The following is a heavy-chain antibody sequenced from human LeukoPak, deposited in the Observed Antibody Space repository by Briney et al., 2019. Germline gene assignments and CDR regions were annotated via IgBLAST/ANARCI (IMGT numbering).Heavy chain of an antibody. CDR2: ISGSGGST. V-gene: IGHV3-23*01. J-gene: IGHJ3*01. CDR3: AKDRPVILPVPKGVFDV. Sequence: HPGGSLRLSCAASGFTFSNYAMSWVRQGPGKGLEWVSAISGSGGSTFYANSVKGRFTISRDNSKNTLYLQMNSLRAEDTAVFFCAKDRPVILPVPKGVFDVWGQGTVVTVSS. D-gene: IGHD2-2*01. CDR1: GFTFSNYA.